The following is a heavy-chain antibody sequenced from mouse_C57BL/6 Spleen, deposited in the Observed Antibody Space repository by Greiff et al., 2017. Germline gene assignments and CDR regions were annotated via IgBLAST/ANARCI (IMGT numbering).Heavy chain of an antibody. CDR2: ISYSGST. Sequence: EVQLQQSGPGMVKPSQSLSLTCTVTGYSITSGYDWHWIRHFPGNKLEWMGYISYSGSTNYNPSLKSRISITHDTSKNHFFLKLNSVTTEDTATYYCARGLGRGVMDYWGQGTSVTVSS. V-gene: IGHV3-1*01. D-gene: IGHD4-1*01. CDR3: ARGLGRGVMDY. CDR1: GYSITSGYD. J-gene: IGHJ4*01.